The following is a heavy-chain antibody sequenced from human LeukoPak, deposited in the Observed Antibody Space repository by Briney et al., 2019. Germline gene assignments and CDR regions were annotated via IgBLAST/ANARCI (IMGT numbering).Heavy chain of an antibody. J-gene: IGHJ4*02. Sequence: ASVKVSCRGFGYNFTNYGISWVRQAPRQRLEWMGWISGYNGNTDYAQKFQARVTMTTDTSTSTGYLELRSLRSDDTAVYYCARAGRLKSGSNIYWGRGTLVTVSS. V-gene: IGHV1-18*01. D-gene: IGHD1-26*01. CDR2: ISGYNGNT. CDR3: ARAGRLKSGSNIY. CDR1: GYNFTNYG.